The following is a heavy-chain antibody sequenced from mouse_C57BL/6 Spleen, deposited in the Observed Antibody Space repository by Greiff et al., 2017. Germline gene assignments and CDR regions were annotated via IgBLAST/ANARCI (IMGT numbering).Heavy chain of an antibody. CDR2: INPGSGGT. D-gene: IGHD2-1*01. Sequence: QVQLKQSGAELVRPGTSVKVSCKASGYAFTNYLIEWVKQRPGQGLEWIGVINPGSGGTNYNEKFKGKATLTADKSSSTAYMQLSSLTSEDSAVYFCARQVPLYYGNYFDYWGQGTTLTVSS. J-gene: IGHJ2*01. CDR1: GYAFTNYL. CDR3: ARQVPLYYGNYFDY. V-gene: IGHV1-54*01.